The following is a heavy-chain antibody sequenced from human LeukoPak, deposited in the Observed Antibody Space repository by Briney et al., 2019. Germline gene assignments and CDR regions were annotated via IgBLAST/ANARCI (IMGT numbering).Heavy chain of an antibody. CDR2: INPSGGSP. CDR1: GYTFTNYY. CDR3: ARVRIQLWLRHYYYMDV. V-gene: IGHV1-46*01. Sequence: ASVKVSCKASGYTFTNYYMHWVRQAPGQGLEWMGIINPSGGSPSYAQKFQGRVTMTRDTSTSTVYMELSSLRSEDTAVYYCARVRIQLWLRHYYYMDVWGKGTTVTVSS. J-gene: IGHJ6*03. D-gene: IGHD5-18*01.